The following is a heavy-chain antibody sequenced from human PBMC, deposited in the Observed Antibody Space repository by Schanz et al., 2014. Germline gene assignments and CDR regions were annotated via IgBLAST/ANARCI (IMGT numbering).Heavy chain of an antibody. CDR3: ARGGYSSGWYDRDIAHFDS. CDR2: ISGSNGNT. Sequence: QVQLVQSGAAVKKPGASVKVSCKASGYTFTSYGISWVRQAPGQGLEWLGWISGSNGNTNYAQKFQGRVTMTIDPYTSTAYMELRSLRSDDTAVYYCARGGYSSGWYDRDIAHFDSWGQGSLVTVSS. J-gene: IGHJ4*02. V-gene: IGHV1-18*01. D-gene: IGHD6-19*01. CDR1: GYTFTSYG.